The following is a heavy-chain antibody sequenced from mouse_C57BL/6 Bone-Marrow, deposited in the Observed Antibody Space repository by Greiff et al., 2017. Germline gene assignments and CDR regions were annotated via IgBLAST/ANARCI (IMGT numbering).Heavy chain of an antibody. CDR1: GYTFTSYW. Sequence: QVQLQQSGAELVKPGASVKLSCKASGYTFTSYWMHWVKQRPGQGLEWIGMIHPNSGSTNYNEKFKSKATLTVDKSSSTAYMQLSSLTSEDSAVYYCARRDGYFAWFAYWGKGTLVTVSA. CDR3: ARRDGYFAWFAY. J-gene: IGHJ3*01. CDR2: IHPNSGST. V-gene: IGHV1-64*01. D-gene: IGHD2-3*01.